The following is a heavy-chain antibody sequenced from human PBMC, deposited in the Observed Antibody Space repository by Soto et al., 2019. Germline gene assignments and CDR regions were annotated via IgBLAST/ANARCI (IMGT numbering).Heavy chain of an antibody. CDR2: INHSGST. CDR1: GGSIHNSHSF. Sequence: SETLSLTCAVSGGSIHNSHSFWSWIRQPPGKGLEWIGEINHSGSTNYNPSLKSRVTISVDTSKNQFSLKLSSVTAADTAVYYCARGKRSSSSAGGMDVWGQGTTVTVSS. J-gene: IGHJ6*02. D-gene: IGHD6-13*01. CDR3: ARGKRSSSSAGGMDV. V-gene: IGHV4-34*01.